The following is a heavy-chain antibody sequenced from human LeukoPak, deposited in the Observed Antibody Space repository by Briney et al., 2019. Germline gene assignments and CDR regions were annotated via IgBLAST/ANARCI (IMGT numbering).Heavy chain of an antibody. Sequence: GESLKISCKGSGYNFGTYWIGWVRQMPGKGLEWMGIIYPGDSDTRYSPSFQGQVTISVDKSISTAHLQWSSLKASDTAMYYRARQTRGSGYYTGAFDIWGQGTMVTVCS. J-gene: IGHJ3*02. D-gene: IGHD3-22*01. CDR3: ARQTRGSGYYTGAFDI. CDR1: GYNFGTYW. CDR2: IYPGDSDT. V-gene: IGHV5-51*01.